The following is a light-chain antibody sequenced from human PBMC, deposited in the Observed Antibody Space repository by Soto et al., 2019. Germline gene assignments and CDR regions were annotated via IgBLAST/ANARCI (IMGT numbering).Light chain of an antibody. CDR2: DAS. Sequence: TQYPSSLSASVGDRVSITWRASQSISSGLAWHQQKPGKAPRLLIYDASTLESGVPSRFSGSGSGTEFTLTISSMQPDDVATYYCQQYNSYLYTFGQGTKVDIK. J-gene: IGKJ2*01. V-gene: IGKV1-5*01. CDR1: QSISSG. CDR3: QQYNSYLYT.